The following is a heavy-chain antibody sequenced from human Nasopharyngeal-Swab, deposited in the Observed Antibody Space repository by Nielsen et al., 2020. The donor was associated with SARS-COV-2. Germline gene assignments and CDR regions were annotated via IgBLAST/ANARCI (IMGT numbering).Heavy chain of an antibody. CDR3: ARGRGGYYMDV. J-gene: IGHJ6*03. V-gene: IGHV4-34*01. Sequence: GSLRLSCAVYGGAFSGYYWSWIRQPPGKGLEWIGEINHSGSTNYNPSLKSRVTISVDTSKNQFSLKLSSVTAADTAAYYCARGRGGYYMDVWGKGTTVTVSS. CDR1: GGAFSGYY. CDR2: INHSGST.